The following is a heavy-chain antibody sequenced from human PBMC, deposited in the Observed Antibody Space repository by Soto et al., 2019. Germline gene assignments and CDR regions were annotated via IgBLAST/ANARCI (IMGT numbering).Heavy chain of an antibody. D-gene: IGHD6-13*01. Sequence: SETLSLTCAVSGDSISGSNWWSWVRQSPGKGLEWIGEIYHSGNTNYNPSLKGRATISVDKSKNQFSLRLNSVTAADTAVYYWVRVVWGVPAPGTSGWFDPWGQGTLVTVSS. J-gene: IGHJ5*02. CDR2: IYHSGNT. V-gene: IGHV4-4*02. CDR3: VRVVWGVPAPGTSGWFDP. CDR1: GDSISGSNW.